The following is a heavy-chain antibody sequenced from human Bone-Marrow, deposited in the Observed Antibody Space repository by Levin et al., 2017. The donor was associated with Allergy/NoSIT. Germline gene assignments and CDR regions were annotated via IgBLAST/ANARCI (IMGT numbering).Heavy chain of an antibody. CDR2: IYSGGST. J-gene: IGHJ6*02. V-gene: IGHV3-53*01. Sequence: AGGSLRLSCAASGFTVISNYMSWVRQAPGKGLEWVSIIYSGGSTYYADSVKGRFTISRDNSKNTLYLQMNSLRAEDTAVYYCLSTVTTRPDDGMDVWGQGTTVTVSS. D-gene: IGHD4-17*01. CDR3: LSTVTTRPDDGMDV. CDR1: GFTVISNY.